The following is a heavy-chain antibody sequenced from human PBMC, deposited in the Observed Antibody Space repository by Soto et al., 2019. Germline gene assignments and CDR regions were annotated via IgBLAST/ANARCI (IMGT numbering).Heavy chain of an antibody. CDR2: ITGSSDYT. V-gene: IGHV3-21*01. CDR1: GFSFSDYT. J-gene: IGHJ6*02. D-gene: IGHD6-19*01. Sequence: GSLRLSCAASGFSFSDYTMNWFRQAPGKGLEWVSSITGSSDYTYYSGSVTGRFTISRDNANNPLFLQMNSLRGEDTAVYYCARDHEYTSGWSHGMDVWGQGTTVTVSS. CDR3: ARDHEYTSGWSHGMDV.